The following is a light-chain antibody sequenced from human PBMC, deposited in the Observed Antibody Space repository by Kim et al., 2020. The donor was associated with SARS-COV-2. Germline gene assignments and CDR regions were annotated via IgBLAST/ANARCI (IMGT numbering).Light chain of an antibody. V-gene: IGKV1-33*01. CDR2: DAS. CDR1: QDIKYS. J-gene: IGKJ5*01. Sequence: ASIGDRVTIPCQASQDIKYSLNWYQQKPGKAPKLLIFDASTLDRGVPSRFSGSGSGTDFSLIITSLQPEDIATYYCQKYDNLPPIFGQGTRLEIK. CDR3: QKYDNLPPI.